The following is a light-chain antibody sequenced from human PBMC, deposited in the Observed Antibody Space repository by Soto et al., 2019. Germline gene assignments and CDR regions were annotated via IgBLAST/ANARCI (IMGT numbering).Light chain of an antibody. Sequence: DIQMTQSPSSLSAFLVDRVIITCRASQTISSYLNWYQHKPGKAPKLLIFGASNLQRGVPSRFSGSGSGTDFTLTISSLQPEDFATYHCQQSYSAPWTFGQGTKVDIK. V-gene: IGKV1-39*01. J-gene: IGKJ1*01. CDR2: GAS. CDR1: QTISSY. CDR3: QQSYSAPWT.